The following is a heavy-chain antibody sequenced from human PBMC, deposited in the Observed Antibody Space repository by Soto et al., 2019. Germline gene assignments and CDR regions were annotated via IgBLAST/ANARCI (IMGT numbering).Heavy chain of an antibody. CDR2: TYYKSKWYN. Sequence: SQTLSLTCAISEDSVSSNTAAWNWIRQSPSRGLEWLGRTYYKSKWYNDYAVSVESRITINPDTSKNQFSLQLNSVTPEDTAVYYCVRERKYQLLSWYWFDPWGQGTLVTVSS. V-gene: IGHV6-1*01. CDR1: EDSVSSNTAA. J-gene: IGHJ5*02. CDR3: VRERKYQLLSWYWFDP. D-gene: IGHD2-2*01.